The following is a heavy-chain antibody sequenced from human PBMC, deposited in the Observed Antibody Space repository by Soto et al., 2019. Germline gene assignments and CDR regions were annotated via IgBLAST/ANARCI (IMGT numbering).Heavy chain of an antibody. CDR2: IYYSGIT. J-gene: IGHJ6*04. D-gene: IGHD3-3*01. CDR1: GGSISSYY. Sequence: QVQLQESGPGLVKPSETLSLTCTVSGGSISSYYWSWIRQPPGKGLEWIGYIYYSGITNYNPSLKTRVTISLDTSKNPFSMKLSSVTAADTAVYYCARERFYEWPTPEPDVCGKGTTVTVSS. CDR3: ARERFYEWPTPEPDV. V-gene: IGHV4-59*01.